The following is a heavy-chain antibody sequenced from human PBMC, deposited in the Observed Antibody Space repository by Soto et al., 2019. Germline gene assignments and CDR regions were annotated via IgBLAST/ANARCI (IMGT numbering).Heavy chain of an antibody. CDR1: GGTFSSYA. D-gene: IGHD5-12*01. CDR3: ARGGDGYNYFYFDY. Sequence: SVKVSCKASGGTFSSYAISWVRQAPGQGLEWMGGIIPIFGTANYAQKFQGRVTITADESTSTAYMELSSLRSEDTAVYYCARGGDGYNYFYFDYWGQGTLVTVSS. CDR2: IIPIFGTA. J-gene: IGHJ4*02. V-gene: IGHV1-69*13.